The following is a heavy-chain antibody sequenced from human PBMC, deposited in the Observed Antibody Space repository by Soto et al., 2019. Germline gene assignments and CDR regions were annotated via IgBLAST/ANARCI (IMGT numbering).Heavy chain of an antibody. CDR3: ANGLPVYDYVWGSYRSYYYGMDV. CDR1: GFTFSSYA. Sequence: VQLLESGGGLVQPGGSLRLSCAASGFTFSSYAMSWVRQAPGKGLEWVSAISGSGGSTYYADSVKGRFTISRDNSKNTLYLQMNSLRAEDTAVYYCANGLPVYDYVWGSYRSYYYGMDVWGQGTTVTVSS. D-gene: IGHD3-16*02. V-gene: IGHV3-23*01. J-gene: IGHJ6*02. CDR2: ISGSGGST.